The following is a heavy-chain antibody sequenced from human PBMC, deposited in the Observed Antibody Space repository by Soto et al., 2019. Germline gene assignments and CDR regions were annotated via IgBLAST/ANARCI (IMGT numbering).Heavy chain of an antibody. CDR1: GFTFSSYG. Sequence: QVQLVESGGGVVQPGRSLRLSCAASGFTFSSYGMHWVRQAPGKGLEWVAVIWYDGSNKYYADSVKGRFTISRDNSKNTQYLQMNSVRAEDTAVYYCARGGDIVVVVAAEPYGMDVWGQGTTVTVSS. CDR2: IWYDGSNK. CDR3: ARGGDIVVVVAAEPYGMDV. V-gene: IGHV3-33*01. J-gene: IGHJ6*02. D-gene: IGHD2-15*01.